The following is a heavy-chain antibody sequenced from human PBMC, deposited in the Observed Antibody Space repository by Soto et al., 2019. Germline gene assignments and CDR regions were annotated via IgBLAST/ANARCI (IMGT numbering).Heavy chain of an antibody. CDR1: CGSFSGYY. V-gene: IGHV4-34*01. CDR2: INHSGST. Sequence: SETVSLTCAVYCGSFSGYYWSWIRQPPGKGLEWIGEINHSGSTNYNPSLKSRVTISVDTSKNQFSLKLSSVTAADTAVYYCARAPPYYDFWSGSGPHFDYWGQGTLVTVSS. D-gene: IGHD3-3*01. J-gene: IGHJ4*02. CDR3: ARAPPYYDFWSGSGPHFDY.